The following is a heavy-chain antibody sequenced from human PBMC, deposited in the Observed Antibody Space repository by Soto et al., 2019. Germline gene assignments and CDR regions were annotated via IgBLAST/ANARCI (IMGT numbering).Heavy chain of an antibody. CDR2: IIPIFGTA. CDR3: ARTGDSSCYYYVYFQP. J-gene: IGHJ1*01. CDR1: GGTFSSYA. Sequence: QVQLVQSGAEVKKPGSSVKVSCKASGGTFSSYAISWVRQAPGQGLEWMGEIIPIFGTANYAQKVQGRVTITADKSTGTSYLELSSLSSEDTAVYYCARTGDSSCYYYVYFQPWCQGTLATVSS. D-gene: IGHD3-22*01. V-gene: IGHV1-69*14.